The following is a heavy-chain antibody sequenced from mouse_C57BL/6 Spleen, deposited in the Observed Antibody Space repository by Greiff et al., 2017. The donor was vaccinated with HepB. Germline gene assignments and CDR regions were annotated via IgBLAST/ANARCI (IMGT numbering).Heavy chain of an antibody. CDR1: GYTFTDYY. CDR3: ARRDYYGNWYFDV. D-gene: IGHD2-1*01. V-gene: IGHV1-19*01. CDR2: INPYNGGT. J-gene: IGHJ1*03. Sequence: EVQLQQSGPVLVKPGASVKMSCKASGYTFTDYYMNWVKQSHGKSLEWIGVINPYNGGTSYNQKFKGKATLTVDKSSSTAYMELNSLTSEDSAVYYCARRDYYGNWYFDVWGTGTTVTVSS.